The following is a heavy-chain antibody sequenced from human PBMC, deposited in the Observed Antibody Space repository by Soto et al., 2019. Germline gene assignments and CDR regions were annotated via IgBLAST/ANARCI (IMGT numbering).Heavy chain of an antibody. V-gene: IGHV4-34*01. CDR1: GGCFCGYY. Sequence: SQIRSVNCAVEGGCFCGYYWSRISKPPGKGLEWIGEINHSGSTNYNPSLKSRVTISVDTSKNQFSLKLSSVTAADTAVYYCARVHYYGSGSYYRRPNDYWGQGTLVTVSS. J-gene: IGHJ4*02. CDR3: ARVHYYGSGSYYRRPNDY. CDR2: INHSGST. D-gene: IGHD3-10*01.